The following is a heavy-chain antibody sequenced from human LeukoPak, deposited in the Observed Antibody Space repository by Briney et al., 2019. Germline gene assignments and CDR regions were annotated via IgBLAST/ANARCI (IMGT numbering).Heavy chain of an antibody. CDR2: IYPGDSDT. Sequence: GESLKISCKGSGYSFTSYWIGWVRQMPGKGLEWMGIIYPGDSDTRYSLSFQGQVTISADKSISTAYLQWSSLKASDTAMYYCASSGYYYGLYFQHWGQGTLVTVSS. J-gene: IGHJ1*01. V-gene: IGHV5-51*01. CDR1: GYSFTSYW. CDR3: ASSGYYYGLYFQH. D-gene: IGHD3-22*01.